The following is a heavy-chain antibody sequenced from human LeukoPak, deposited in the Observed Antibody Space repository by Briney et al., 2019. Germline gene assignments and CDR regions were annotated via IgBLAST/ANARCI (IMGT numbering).Heavy chain of an antibody. CDR2: IYSSGST. V-gene: IGHV4-59*01. Sequence: SETLSLTCSVSGVSMTGYYWSWIRQAPGKAPEWIGYIYSSGSTNYNPSLNSRVTMSLDTSKNQFSLKLSSVTAADAAVYYCARAGYSYGTGYYFDYWGQGALVTVSS. CDR1: GVSMTGYY. J-gene: IGHJ4*02. D-gene: IGHD5-18*01. CDR3: ARAGYSYGTGYYFDY.